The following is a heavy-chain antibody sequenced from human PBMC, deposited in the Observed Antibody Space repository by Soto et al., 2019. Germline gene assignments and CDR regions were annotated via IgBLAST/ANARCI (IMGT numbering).Heavy chain of an antibody. CDR3: AHGLTGWQSDY. CDR1: GFSFTTTGVN. J-gene: IGHJ4*02. V-gene: IGHV2-5*02. Sequence: QITLKESGPTLVKPTQTLTLTCTFSGFSFTTTGVNVGWIRQPPGKALEWLALIYWDDDKRYSPSLRNRLTITKDTSKNQVVLTMTNMDPVDTATDYCAHGLTGWQSDYWGQGTLVTVSS. D-gene: IGHD1-20*01. CDR2: IYWDDDK.